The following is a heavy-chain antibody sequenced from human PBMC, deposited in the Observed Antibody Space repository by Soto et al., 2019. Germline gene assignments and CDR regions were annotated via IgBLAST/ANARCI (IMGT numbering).Heavy chain of an antibody. J-gene: IGHJ5*02. D-gene: IGHD2-21*01. CDR1: GGSISSSSYY. CDR3: ARRPAYCGGYCYSRWFDP. CDR2: IYYSGST. V-gene: IGHV4-39*01. Sequence: QLQLQESGPGLVKPSETLSLTCTVSGGSISSSSYYWGWIRQPPGKGLEWIGSIYYSGSTYYNPSLKSRVTISVDTSKNLFSLKLSSVTAADTAVYYCARRPAYCGGYCYSRWFDPWGQGTLVTVSS.